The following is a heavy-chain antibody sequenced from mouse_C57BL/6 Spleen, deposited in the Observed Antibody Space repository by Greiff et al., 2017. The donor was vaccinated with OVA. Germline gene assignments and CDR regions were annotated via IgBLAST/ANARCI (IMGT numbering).Heavy chain of an antibody. J-gene: IGHJ2*01. CDR1: GYTFTGYW. V-gene: IGHV1-9*01. D-gene: IGHD2-1*01. CDR3: ARRGGIYYGNWNYLDY. Sequence: QVQLQQSGAELMKPGASVKLSCKATGYTFTGYWIEWVKQRPGHGLEWIGEILPGSGSTNYNEKFKGKATFTADTSSSTAYMQLSSLTTEDSAIYYCARRGGIYYGNWNYLDYWGQGTTLTVSS. CDR2: ILPGSGST.